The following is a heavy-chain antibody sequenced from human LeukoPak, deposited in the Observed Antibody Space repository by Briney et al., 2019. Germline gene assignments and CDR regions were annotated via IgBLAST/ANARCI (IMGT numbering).Heavy chain of an antibody. D-gene: IGHD5-24*01. CDR3: ASRNGYNYRKPSTLTVAAAYYFDY. Sequence: SETLSLTCAVYGGSFSGYYWSWLRQPPGEGLEWIGEINHSGSTNYNPSLKSRVTISVDTSKNQFSLKLSSVTAADTAVYYCASRNGYNYRKPSTLTVAAAYYFDYWGQGTLVTVSS. CDR1: GGSFSGYY. V-gene: IGHV4-34*01. CDR2: INHSGST. J-gene: IGHJ4*02.